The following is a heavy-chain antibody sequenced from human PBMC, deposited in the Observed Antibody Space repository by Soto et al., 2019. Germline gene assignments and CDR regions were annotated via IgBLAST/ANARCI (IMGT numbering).Heavy chain of an antibody. J-gene: IGHJ4*02. V-gene: IGHV4-59*01. CDR2: IYYSGST. D-gene: IGHD2-21*01. CDR1: GGSISSYY. CDR3: ASEFGRWGGLGY. Sequence: SETLSLTCTVSGGSISSYYWSWIRQPPGKGLEWIGYIYYSGSTNYNPSLKSRVTISVDTSKNQFSLKLSSVTAADTAVYYCASEFGRWGGLGYWGQGTLVTVSS.